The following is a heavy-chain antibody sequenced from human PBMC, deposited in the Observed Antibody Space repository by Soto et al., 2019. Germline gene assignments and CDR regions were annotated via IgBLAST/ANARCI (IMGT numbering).Heavy chain of an antibody. D-gene: IGHD4-17*01. CDR2: VYSSGST. J-gene: IGHJ4*02. CDR1: GGSITSSY. V-gene: IGHV4-59*08. Sequence: SETLSLTCTVSGGSITSSYWSWIRKSPGKGLEWIGYVYSSGSTNYNPSLKSRVTMSVDTSKNQFYLNLSYVTAADTAVYYCARRYGYYFDYWGQGTLVTVS. CDR3: ARRYGYYFDY.